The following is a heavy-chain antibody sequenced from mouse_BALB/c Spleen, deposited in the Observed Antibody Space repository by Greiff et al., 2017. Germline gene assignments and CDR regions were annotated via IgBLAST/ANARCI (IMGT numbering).Heavy chain of an antibody. CDR2: ISSGGSYT. V-gene: IGHV5-9-4*01. CDR1: GFTFSSYA. Sequence: EGMLVESGGGLVKPGGSLKLSCAASGFTFSSYAMSWVRQSPEKRLEWVAEISSGGSYTYYPDTVTGRFTISRDNAKNTLYLEMSSLRSEDTAMYYCARGGAMDYWGQGTSVTVSS. J-gene: IGHJ4*01. CDR3: ARGGAMDY.